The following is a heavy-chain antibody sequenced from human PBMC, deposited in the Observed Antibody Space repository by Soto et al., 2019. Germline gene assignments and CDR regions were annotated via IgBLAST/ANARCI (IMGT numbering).Heavy chain of an antibody. CDR3: ARDREHYDFWSGNWFDP. J-gene: IGHJ5*02. CDR2: IIPIFGTA. CDR1: GGTFSSYA. Sequence: SVKVSCKASGGTFSSYAISWVRQAPGQGLEWMGGIIPIFGTANYAQKFQGRVTITADESTSTAYMELSSLRSEDTAVYYCARDREHYDFWSGNWFDPWGQGTLVTVSS. D-gene: IGHD3-3*01. V-gene: IGHV1-69*13.